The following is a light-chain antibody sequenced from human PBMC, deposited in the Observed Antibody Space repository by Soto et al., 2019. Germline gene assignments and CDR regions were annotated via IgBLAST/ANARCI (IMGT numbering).Light chain of an antibody. CDR1: QSVSSN. CDR2: GAS. V-gene: IGKV3-15*01. Sequence: EIGMPQSPATLSVSPGERATLSCRASQSVSSNLAWYQQKPGQAPRLLIYGASTRATGIPARFSGSGSGTEFTLTISSLQSEDFAVYYCQQYNNWPITFGQGRRLEI. J-gene: IGKJ5*01. CDR3: QQYNNWPIT.